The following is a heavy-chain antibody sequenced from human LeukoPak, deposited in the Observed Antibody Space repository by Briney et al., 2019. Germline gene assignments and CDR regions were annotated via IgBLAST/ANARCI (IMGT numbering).Heavy chain of an antibody. J-gene: IGHJ4*02. V-gene: IGHV3-33*01. CDR1: GFTFSSYG. Sequence: GGSLRLSCAASGFTFSSYGMHWVRQAPGKGLERVAVIWYDGSNKYYADSVKGRFTISRDNSKNTLYLQMNSLRAEDTAVYYCAREAAAGYDYWGQGTLVTVSS. CDR2: IWYDGSNK. CDR3: AREAAAGYDY. D-gene: IGHD6-13*01.